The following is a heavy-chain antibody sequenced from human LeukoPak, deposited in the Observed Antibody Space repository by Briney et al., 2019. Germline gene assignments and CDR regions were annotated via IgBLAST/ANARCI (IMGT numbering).Heavy chain of an antibody. V-gene: IGHV4-34*01. D-gene: IGHD1-1*01. CDR3: ARNPGTTPFQG. CDR1: GGSFSGYY. Sequence: PSETLSLTCAVYGGSFSGYYWSWIRQPPGKGLEWIGEINHSGSTNYNPSLKSRVTISVDTSKNQFSLKLSSVTAADTAVYYCARNPGTTPFQGWGQGTLVTVSS. CDR2: INHSGST. J-gene: IGHJ4*02.